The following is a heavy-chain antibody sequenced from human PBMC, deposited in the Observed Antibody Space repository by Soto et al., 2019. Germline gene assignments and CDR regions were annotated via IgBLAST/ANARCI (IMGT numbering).Heavy chain of an antibody. CDR3: AHLPWKQLWPRAPVVY. CDR1: GFSLSTSGVG. D-gene: IGHD5-18*01. J-gene: IGHJ4*02. Sequence: SGPTLVNPTQTLTLTCTFSGFSLSTSGVGVGWIRQPPGKALEWLGIIYWDDDKRYRPSLKSRLTTTKDTSKNQLVLTMTNMDPVDTATYYCAHLPWKQLWPRAPVVYWGQGTPVTVSS. V-gene: IGHV2-5*02. CDR2: IYWDDDK.